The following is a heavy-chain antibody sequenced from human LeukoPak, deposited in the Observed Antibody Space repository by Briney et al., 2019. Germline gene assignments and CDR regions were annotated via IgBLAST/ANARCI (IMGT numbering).Heavy chain of an antibody. J-gene: IGHJ6*03. V-gene: IGHV3-43*02. CDR2: ISGDGGST. CDR1: GFTFDDYA. CDR3: AKERSAHYYYYYMDV. D-gene: IGHD3-10*01. Sequence: PGGSLRLSCAASGFTFDDYAMHWVRQAPGKGLEWVSLISGDGGSTYYEDSVKGRFTISRDNSKNSLYLQMNSLRTEDTALYYCAKERSAHYYYYYMDVWGKGTTVTVSS.